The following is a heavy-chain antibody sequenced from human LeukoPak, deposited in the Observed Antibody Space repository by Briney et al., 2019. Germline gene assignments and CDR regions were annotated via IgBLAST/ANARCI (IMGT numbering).Heavy chain of an antibody. J-gene: IGHJ4*02. CDR3: AKGRYDTDY. Sequence: SETLSLTCGVYGGSFSAYYWSWIRQSPGKGLEWIGEINHGGSTHYNPSLKSRVTISVDTSKNKFSLRLTSMTAADTALYYCAKGRYDTDYWGQGTLVIVSS. CDR1: GGSFSAYY. CDR2: INHGGST. D-gene: IGHD1-1*01. V-gene: IGHV4-34*01.